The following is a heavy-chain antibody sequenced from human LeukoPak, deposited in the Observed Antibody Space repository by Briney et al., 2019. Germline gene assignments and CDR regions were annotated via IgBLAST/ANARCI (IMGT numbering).Heavy chain of an antibody. CDR3: ARWYSSGWSFDY. J-gene: IGHJ4*02. V-gene: IGHV1-69*04. CDR2: IIPILNIT. CDR1: GGTFSSYA. Sequence: SVKVSCKASGGTFSSYAFTWVRQAPGQGLEWMGRIIPILNITNYAQKFQGGVTMTADKSTSTAYMDLSSLRSDDTAVYYCARWYSSGWSFDYWGQGTLVTVSS. D-gene: IGHD6-19*01.